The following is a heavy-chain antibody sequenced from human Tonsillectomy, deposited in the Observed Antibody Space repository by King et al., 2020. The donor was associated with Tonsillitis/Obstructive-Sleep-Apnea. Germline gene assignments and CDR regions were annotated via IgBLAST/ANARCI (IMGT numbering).Heavy chain of an antibody. CDR3: ARVVGYNWNQIDY. D-gene: IGHD1-20*01. CDR1: GGSISSGDHY. CDR2: IYYSGST. V-gene: IGHV4-31*03. J-gene: IGHJ4*02. Sequence: VQLQESGPGLVKPSQTLSLTCTVSGGSISSGDHYWSWIRQHPGKGLEWIGCIYYSGSTYYNPSLRSRVTISVETSKNQFSLKLSSVTAADTAVYYCARVVGYNWNQIDYWGQGTLVTVSS.